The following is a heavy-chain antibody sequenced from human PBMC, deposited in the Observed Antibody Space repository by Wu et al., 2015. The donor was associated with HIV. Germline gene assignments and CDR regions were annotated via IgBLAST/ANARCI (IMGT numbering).Heavy chain of an antibody. V-gene: IGHV1-2*02. Sequence: QVQLVQSGAEVKKPGASVKVSCKASGYTFTGYYMHWVRQAPGQGLEWMGWINPNSGGTNYAQKFQGRVTMTRDTSISTAYMELSRLRSDDTAVYYCAREYTMIVVVHDAFDIWGQGTMVTVSS. CDR2: INPNSGGT. CDR3: AREYTMIVVVHDAFDI. D-gene: IGHD3-22*01. J-gene: IGHJ3*02. CDR1: GYTFTGYY.